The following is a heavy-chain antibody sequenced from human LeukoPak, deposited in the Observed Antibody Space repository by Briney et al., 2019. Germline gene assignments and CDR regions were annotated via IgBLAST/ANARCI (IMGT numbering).Heavy chain of an antibody. CDR2: ISGSGGRT. J-gene: IGHJ4*02. V-gene: IGHV3-23*01. Sequence: WGSLRLSCATSAFTFSSYAMSWVRQAPGKGLEWVSGISGSGGRTYYADAAKGRFTISRDNSKNTLYLQINSLRVEDTAIYYRAKDIRDGSGTYGYFDYWGQGTLVTVSS. CDR1: AFTFSSYA. D-gene: IGHD3-10*01. CDR3: AKDIRDGSGTYGYFDY.